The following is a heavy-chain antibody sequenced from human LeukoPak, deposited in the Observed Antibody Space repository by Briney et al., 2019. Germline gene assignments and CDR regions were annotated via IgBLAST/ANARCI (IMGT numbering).Heavy chain of an antibody. CDR1: GGSISSSSYN. CDR2: VYYSGGT. V-gene: IGHV4-39*01. CDR3: ARRHSGSYYGKHWFDH. D-gene: IGHD1-26*01. J-gene: IGHJ5*02. Sequence: PSETLSLTCNVSGGSISSSSYNWGWIRQPPGKPLEWIGSVYYSGGTYYNPSLKSRITISVYTSKNQFSLILNSVTAADTAVYYCARRHSGSYYGKHWFDHWGQGTLVTVSS.